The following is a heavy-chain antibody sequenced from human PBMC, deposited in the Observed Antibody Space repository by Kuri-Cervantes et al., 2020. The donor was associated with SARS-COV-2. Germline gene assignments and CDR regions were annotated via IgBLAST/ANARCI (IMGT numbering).Heavy chain of an antibody. J-gene: IGHJ4*02. CDR2: INPNSGVT. CDR3: ARDPPDFWSGSYGSSRQDLDY. V-gene: IGHV1-8*02. CDR1: GYTFNIYD. D-gene: IGHD3-3*01. Sequence: ASVKVSCKASGYTFNIYDINWVRQAPGQGLEWMGWINPNSGVTGYAQKFQGRVIMTRDTSRSTAYMELSSLRSEDTAVYFCARDPPDFWSGSYGSSRQDLDYWGQGTLVTVSS.